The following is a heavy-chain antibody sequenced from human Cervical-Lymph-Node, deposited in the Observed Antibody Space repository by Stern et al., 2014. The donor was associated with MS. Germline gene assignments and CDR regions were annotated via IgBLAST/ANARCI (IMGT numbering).Heavy chain of an antibody. CDR1: GFTFSDYG. CDR3: ARGTSMVSFYYGMDV. D-gene: IGHD1/OR15-1a*01. J-gene: IGHJ6*02. V-gene: IGHV3-64*01. Sequence: EDQLVESGGGLVQPGGSLRLSCVASGFTFSDYGLYWVRQAPGKGLEHVSTISSNGGSTYYVNSVKGRFTISRDNSKNTLYLQMGSLRTEDMAVYYCARGTSMVSFYYGMDVWGQGTTVTVSS. CDR2: ISSNGGST.